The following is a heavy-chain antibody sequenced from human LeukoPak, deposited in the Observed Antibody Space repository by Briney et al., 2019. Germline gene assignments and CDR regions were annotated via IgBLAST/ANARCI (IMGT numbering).Heavy chain of an antibody. CDR1: GFILSNQG. J-gene: IGHJ4*02. CDR2: ILYDGSNK. Sequence: PGRSLRLSCAASGFILSNQGMHWVRQAPGKGLEWVAVILYDGSNKYYADSVKGRFTISRDNSKNTLYLQMNSLRAEDTAVYYCAKGMTGRLLGSDYWGQGTLVTVSS. V-gene: IGHV3-30*18. D-gene: IGHD1-14*01. CDR3: AKGMTGRLLGSDY.